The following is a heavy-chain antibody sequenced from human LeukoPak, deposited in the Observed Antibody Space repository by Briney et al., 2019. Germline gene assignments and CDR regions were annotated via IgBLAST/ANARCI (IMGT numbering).Heavy chain of an antibody. V-gene: IGHV4-34*01. Sequence: SETLSLTCAVYGGSFGGYYWSWIRQPPGKGLEWIGEINHSGSTNYNPSLKSRVTISVDTSKNQFSLKLSSVTAADTAVYYCAFGVTPRGVNYWGQGTLVTVSS. CDR3: AFGVTPRGVNY. J-gene: IGHJ4*02. D-gene: IGHD2-8*01. CDR2: INHSGST. CDR1: GGSFGGYY.